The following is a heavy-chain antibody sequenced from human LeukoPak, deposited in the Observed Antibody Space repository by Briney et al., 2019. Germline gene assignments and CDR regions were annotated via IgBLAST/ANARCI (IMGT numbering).Heavy chain of an antibody. CDR1: GGSISSYY. Sequence: SETLSLTCTVSGGSISSYYWSWIRQPPGKGLEWIGYIYYSGSTNYNPSLKGRVTISVDTSKNQFSLKVSSVTAADTAVYYCARENYYDSSDGAFDIWGQGTMVTVSS. CDR3: ARENYYDSSDGAFDI. V-gene: IGHV4-59*01. J-gene: IGHJ3*02. D-gene: IGHD3-22*01. CDR2: IYYSGST.